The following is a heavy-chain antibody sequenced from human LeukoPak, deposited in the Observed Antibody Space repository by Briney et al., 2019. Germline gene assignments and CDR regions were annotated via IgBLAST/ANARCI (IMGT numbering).Heavy chain of an antibody. V-gene: IGHV1-2*02. CDR1: GYTFTADY. J-gene: IGHJ4*02. CDR2: ISPNSGGI. D-gene: IGHD1-14*01. CDR3: ARLRVRKLDY. Sequence: ASVKVSCKTSGYTFTADYLYWVRQAPGQGLEWMGWISPNSGGIYYAQNFQGRVTMTRDKSISTAYMELSSLTSDDTAMYFCARLRVRKLDYWGQGTQVTVSS.